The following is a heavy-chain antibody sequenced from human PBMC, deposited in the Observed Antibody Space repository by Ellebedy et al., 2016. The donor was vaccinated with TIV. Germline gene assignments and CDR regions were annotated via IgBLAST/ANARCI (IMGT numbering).Heavy chain of an antibody. CDR2: ISHDGSRK. D-gene: IGHD4-17*01. CDR3: ARDLYSGEYDVFDY. V-gene: IGHV3-30-3*01. Sequence: GESLKISCAVSGLTFSGYAMQWVRQAPAKGLHCEAVISHDGSRKEYADAVKGRFTICRENSKSTLYLQMDSLRAEDTAVYYCARDLYSGEYDVFDYWGEGTLVSVSS. CDR1: GLTFSGYA. J-gene: IGHJ4*02.